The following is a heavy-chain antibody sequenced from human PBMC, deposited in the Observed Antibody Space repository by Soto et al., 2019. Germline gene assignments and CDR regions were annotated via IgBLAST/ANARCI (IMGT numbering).Heavy chain of an antibody. CDR1: GYTFTGYY. D-gene: IGHD6-6*01. CDR3: ARTMYSSSSHYYYYYYGMDV. V-gene: IGHV1-2*04. J-gene: IGHJ6*02. CDR2: INPNSGGT. Sequence: QVQLVQSGAEVKKPGASVKVSCKASGYTFTGYYMHWVRQAPGQGLEWMGWINPNSGGTNYAQKCQGWVTMTRDTSISTAYMELSRLRSDDTAVYYCARTMYSSSSHYYYYYYGMDVWGQGTTVTVSS.